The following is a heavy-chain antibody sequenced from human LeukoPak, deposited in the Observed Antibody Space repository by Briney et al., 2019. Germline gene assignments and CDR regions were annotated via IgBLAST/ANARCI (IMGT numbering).Heavy chain of an antibody. Sequence: SVKVSCKVSGYTLTELSMHWVRQAPGKGLEWMGGIIPIFGTANYAQKFQGRVTITTDESTSTAYMELSSLRSEDTAVYYCARDGAGTSTYYYMDVWGKGTTVTVSS. D-gene: IGHD6-19*01. J-gene: IGHJ6*03. CDR3: ARDGAGTSTYYYMDV. V-gene: IGHV1-69*05. CDR1: GYTLTELS. CDR2: IIPIFGTA.